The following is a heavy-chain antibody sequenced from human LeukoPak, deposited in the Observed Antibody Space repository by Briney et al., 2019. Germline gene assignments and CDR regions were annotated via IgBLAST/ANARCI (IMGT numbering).Heavy chain of an antibody. CDR2: INSDGSST. V-gene: IGHV3-74*01. D-gene: IGHD3-22*01. CDR3: ARSRTYYYDSSGYYYGAFDY. CDR1: GFTFSSYW. Sequence: GGSLRLSCAASGFTFSSYWMHWVRQAPGKGLVWASRINSDGSSTSYADSVKGRFTISRDNAKNTLYLQMNSLRAEDTAVYYCARSRTYYYDSSGYYYGAFDYWGQGTLVTVSS. J-gene: IGHJ4*02.